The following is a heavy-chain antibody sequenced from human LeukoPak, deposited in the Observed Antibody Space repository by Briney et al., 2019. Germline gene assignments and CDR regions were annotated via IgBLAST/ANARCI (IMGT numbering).Heavy chain of an antibody. J-gene: IGHJ4*02. CDR1: GYTFTGYY. D-gene: IGHD1-26*01. V-gene: IGHV1-2*02. CDR3: ERISGSYSGDY. Sequence: ASVKVSCKASGYTFTGYYMHWVRQAPGQRLEWMGWINPNSGGTNYAQKFQGRVTMTRDTSISTAYMELSRLRSDDTAVYYCERISGSYSGDYWGQGTLVTVSS. CDR2: INPNSGGT.